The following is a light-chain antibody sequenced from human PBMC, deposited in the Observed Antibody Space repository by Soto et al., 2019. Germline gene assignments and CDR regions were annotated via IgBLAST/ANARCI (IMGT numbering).Light chain of an antibody. CDR3: AAWDDSLNAVV. CDR1: SSNIGSNS. CDR2: SNN. J-gene: IGLJ2*01. V-gene: IGLV1-44*01. Sequence: QSVLTQPPSASGTPGQRVSISRSGGSSNIGSNSVNWYQQLPGTAPKLLIYSNNQRPSGVPDRFSGSKSGTSASLAISGLQSEDEADYYCAAWDDSLNAVVFGGGTKLTVL.